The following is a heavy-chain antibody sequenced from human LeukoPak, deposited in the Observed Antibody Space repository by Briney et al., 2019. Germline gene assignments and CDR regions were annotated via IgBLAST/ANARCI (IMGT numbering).Heavy chain of an antibody. D-gene: IGHD5-12*01. Sequence: PSETLSLTCTVSGGSISSSNHYWGWIRQASAQGLEWIGSIYYSGSIYYNPSLKSRVTISVDTSKNQFSLKLSSVTAADTAVYYCAVAYGMDVWGQGTTVTVSS. V-gene: IGHV4-39*01. CDR2: IYYSGSI. CDR3: AVAYGMDV. CDR1: GGSISSSNHY. J-gene: IGHJ6*02.